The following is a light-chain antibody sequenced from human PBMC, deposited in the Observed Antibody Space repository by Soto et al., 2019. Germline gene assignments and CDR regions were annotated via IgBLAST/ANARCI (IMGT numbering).Light chain of an antibody. CDR2: DAS. J-gene: IGKJ1*01. CDR1: QSVSNN. V-gene: IGKV3-15*01. CDR3: QQYNNWPPWT. Sequence: ILMTQSPATLSVSPGERATLSCRASQSVSNNLAWYQQKPGQAPRLLIYDASTRATGIPARFSGSGSGTEFTLTISGLQSEDFVVYYCQQYNNWPPWTFGQGPKVEIK.